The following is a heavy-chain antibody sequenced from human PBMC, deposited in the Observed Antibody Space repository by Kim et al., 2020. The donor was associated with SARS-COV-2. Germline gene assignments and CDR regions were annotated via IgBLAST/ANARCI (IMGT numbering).Heavy chain of an antibody. CDR1: GDFISSGSYY. Sequence: SETLSLTCTVSGDFISSGSYYWGWIRQSPGKGLEHIASIHYSGTTYYNPSLKSRVSMSLDTSKQQFSLNLNSVTAADTAIYYCARLSDSRYNWFDSWGQGTLVTVSS. J-gene: IGHJ5*01. V-gene: IGHV4-39*01. D-gene: IGHD3-16*02. CDR2: IHYSGTT. CDR3: ARLSDSRYNWFDS.